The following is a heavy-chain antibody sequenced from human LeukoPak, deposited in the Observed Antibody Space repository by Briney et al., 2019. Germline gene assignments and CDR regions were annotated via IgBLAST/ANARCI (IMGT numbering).Heavy chain of an antibody. J-gene: IGHJ4*02. CDR3: ARESTQWLVTYFDY. V-gene: IGHV1-2*02. CDR1: GYTFTGYY. Sequence: GASVKVSCKASGYTFTGYYMHWVRQAPGQGLEWMGWINPNSGDTNYAQKFQGRVTMTRDTSISTAYMELSRLRSDDTAVYYCARESTQWLVTYFDYWGQGTLVTVSS. CDR2: INPNSGDT. D-gene: IGHD6-19*01.